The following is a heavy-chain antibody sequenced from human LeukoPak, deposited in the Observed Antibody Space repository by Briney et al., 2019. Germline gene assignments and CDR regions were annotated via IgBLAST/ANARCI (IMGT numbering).Heavy chain of an antibody. Sequence: SETLSLTCTVSGVSISGYFWSWLRQPPGKGPEWIGYIYSTGTTNYSPSLSSRVTISVDTSKSQLSLNLRFVTATDTAVYHCARHNPPPTGFCSGTSCFMSGSQYFYMDVWGKGTSVTVS. J-gene: IGHJ6*03. CDR2: IYSTGTT. CDR3: ARHNPPPTGFCSGTSCFMSGSQYFYMDV. V-gene: IGHV4-4*09. D-gene: IGHD2-2*01. CDR1: GVSISGYF.